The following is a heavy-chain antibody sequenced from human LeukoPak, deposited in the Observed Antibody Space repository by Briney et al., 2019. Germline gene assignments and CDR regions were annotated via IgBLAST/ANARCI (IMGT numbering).Heavy chain of an antibody. CDR3: ARRLTQYDCFDP. J-gene: IGHJ5*02. CDR1: GDSVSSNSVT. D-gene: IGHD2-2*01. Sequence: PSQILSLTCAISGDSVSSNSVTWNWIRQSPSRGLEWLGRTYYRSTWYNDYAVSVRGRITVNPDTSKNQFSLHLNSVTPKDTAVYYCARRLTQYDCFDPWGQGILVTVSS. V-gene: IGHV6-1*01. CDR2: TYYRSTWYN.